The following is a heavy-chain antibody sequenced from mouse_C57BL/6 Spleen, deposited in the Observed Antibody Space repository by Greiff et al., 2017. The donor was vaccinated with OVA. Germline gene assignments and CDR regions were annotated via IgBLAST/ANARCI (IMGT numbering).Heavy chain of an antibody. J-gene: IGHJ4*01. V-gene: IGHV1-18*01. D-gene: IGHD2-5*01. CDR3: ASSAYYSNYVGAMDY. CDR1: GYTFTDYN. Sequence: VQLQQSGPELVKPGASVKIPCKASGYTFTDYNMDWVKQSHGKSLEWIGDINTNNGGTIYNQKFKGKATLTVAKSSSTAYMELRSLTSEDTAVYYCASSAYYSNYVGAMDYWGQGTSVTGSS. CDR2: INTNNGGT.